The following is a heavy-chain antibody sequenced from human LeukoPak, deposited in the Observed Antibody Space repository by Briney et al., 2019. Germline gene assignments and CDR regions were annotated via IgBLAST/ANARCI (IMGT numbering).Heavy chain of an antibody. Sequence: PGGSLRLSCAASGFTFSSYAMTWVRQAPGKGLEWVSVIGGSGSTTYYADSVKGRFTISRDNSKNILYLQMNSLRAEDTAVYYCARGEGYYGSGESNGMDVWGQGTTATVSS. V-gene: IGHV3-23*01. CDR2: IGGSGSTT. CDR1: GFTFSSYA. D-gene: IGHD3-10*01. J-gene: IGHJ6*02. CDR3: ARGEGYYGSGESNGMDV.